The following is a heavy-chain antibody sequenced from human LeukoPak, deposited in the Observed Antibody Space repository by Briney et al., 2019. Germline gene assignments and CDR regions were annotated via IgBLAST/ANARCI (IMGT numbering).Heavy chain of an antibody. J-gene: IGHJ6*03. CDR2: ISGDGINT. CDR3: AKVATPNPYYYYHMDV. D-gene: IGHD4-23*01. V-gene: IGHV3-23*01. Sequence: PGGSLRLSCAASGFTFSSYATIWVRQAPGKGLEWISAISGDGINTYYAESVKGRFTISRDNSKNTLYLQMNSLRAEDTAVYYCAKVATPNPYYYYHMDVWGTGTTVTVSS. CDR1: GFTFSSYA.